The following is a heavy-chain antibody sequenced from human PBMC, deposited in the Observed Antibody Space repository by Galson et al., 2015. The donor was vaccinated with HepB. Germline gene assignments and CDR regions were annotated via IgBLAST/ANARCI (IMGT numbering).Heavy chain of an antibody. CDR3: TRGYYYDSSGYYYVGYFQH. V-gene: IGHV3-49*01. D-gene: IGHD3-22*01. J-gene: IGHJ1*01. CDR1: GFTFGDYT. Sequence: SLRLSCAASGFTFGDYTMSWFRQAPGKGLEWVGFIRSKAYGGTTEYAASVKGRFTISRDGSKSIAYLQMNSLKTEDTAVYYCTRGYYYDSSGYYYVGYFQHWGQGTLVTVSS. CDR2: IRSKAYGGTT.